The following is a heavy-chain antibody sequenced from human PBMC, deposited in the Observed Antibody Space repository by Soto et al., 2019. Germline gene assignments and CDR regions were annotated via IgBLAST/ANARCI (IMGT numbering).Heavy chain of an antibody. J-gene: IGHJ6*02. CDR2: ISYDGSNK. Sequence: GGSLRLSCAASGFTFSSYGMHWVRQAPGKGLEWVAVISYDGSNKYYADSVKGRFTISRDNSKNTLYLQMNSLRAEDTAVYYCAKDRRATDYYYGMDVWGQGTTVTVSS. CDR3: AKDRRATDYYYGMDV. CDR1: GFTFSSYG. V-gene: IGHV3-30*18.